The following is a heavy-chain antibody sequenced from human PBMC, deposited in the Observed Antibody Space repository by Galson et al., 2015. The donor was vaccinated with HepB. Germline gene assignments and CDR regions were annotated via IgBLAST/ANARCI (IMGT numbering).Heavy chain of an antibody. CDR1: GDSISNYV. D-gene: IGHD1-26*01. CDR2: VIPMFGTG. J-gene: IGHJ6*02. CDR3: AARRVGGDYYGMDV. V-gene: IGHV1-69*15. Sequence: KVSCKASGDSISNYVFTWVRQAPGQGLQWMGRVIPMFGTGNDGQKFQGRATVTADEVTSTVYMELSSLRSEDTAVYYCAARRVGGDYYGMDVWGQGTRVTVSS.